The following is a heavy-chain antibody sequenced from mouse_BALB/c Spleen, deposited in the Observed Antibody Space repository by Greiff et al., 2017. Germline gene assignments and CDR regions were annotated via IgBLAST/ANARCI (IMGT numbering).Heavy chain of an antibody. Sequence: EVKLVESGGGLVQPGGSLRLSCATSGFTFTDYYMSWVRQPPGKALEWLGFIRNKANGYTTEYSASVKGRFTIYRDNSQSILYLQMNTLRAEDSATYYGARDRQFITTATAWFAYWGQGTLVTVSA. CDR1: GFTFTDYY. V-gene: IGHV7-3*02. CDR3: ARDRQFITTATAWFAY. J-gene: IGHJ3*01. D-gene: IGHD1-2*01. CDR2: IRNKANGYTT.